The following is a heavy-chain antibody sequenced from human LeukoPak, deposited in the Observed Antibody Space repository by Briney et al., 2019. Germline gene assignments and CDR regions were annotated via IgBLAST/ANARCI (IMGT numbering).Heavy chain of an antibody. V-gene: IGHV3-21*01. D-gene: IGHD1-26*01. CDR3: ARGNSRGALYY. Sequence: GGSLRLSCAASGFTFSIYSLNWVRQAPGKGLEWVSSISSSSSYIYYADSVKGRFTISRDNAKNSLYLQMNSLRAEDTAVYYCARGNSRGALYYWGQGTLVTVAS. CDR2: ISSSSSYI. J-gene: IGHJ4*02. CDR1: GFTFSIYS.